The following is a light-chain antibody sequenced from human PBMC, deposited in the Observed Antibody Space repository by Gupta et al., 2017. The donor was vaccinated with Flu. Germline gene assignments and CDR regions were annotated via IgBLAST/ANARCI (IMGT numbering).Light chain of an antibody. V-gene: IGLV2-11*01. CDR2: DVS. Sequence: SEVGGYNYGSRYQQHTGKAPKLRIYDVSKRPSGVPDRFSGSKSGNTASLTISGLQAEDEADYYCCSYAGSYTFLVVFGGGTKLTVL. J-gene: IGLJ2*01. CDR3: CSYAGSYTFLVV. CDR1: SEVGGYNY.